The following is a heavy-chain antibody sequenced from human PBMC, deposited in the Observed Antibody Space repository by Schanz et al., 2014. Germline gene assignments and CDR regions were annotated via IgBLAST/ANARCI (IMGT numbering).Heavy chain of an antibody. Sequence: EALLLESGGRVERPGGSLRLSCAASGFSFSIFAMTWVRQAPGQGLEWVSTISGSGGDTYPADSVKGRFTISRDNSNNTLYLQMKSLRAEDTAVYYCAKYGGGYSYGFVEYWGQGILVTVSS. CDR1: GFSFSIFA. V-gene: IGHV3-23*01. J-gene: IGHJ4*02. D-gene: IGHD5-18*01. CDR2: ISGSGGDT. CDR3: AKYGGGYSYGFVEY.